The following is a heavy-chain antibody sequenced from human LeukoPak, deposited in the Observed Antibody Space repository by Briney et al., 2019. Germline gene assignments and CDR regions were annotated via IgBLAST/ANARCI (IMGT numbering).Heavy chain of an antibody. J-gene: IGHJ5*02. CDR1: GMSITSRHY. CDR3: ARDFGETSLPNWFDP. D-gene: IGHD3-16*01. Sequence: ASETLSLTCSVSGMSITSRHYWGWIRQPAGKGLEWIGSTSHSDSPYYNPSLESRVSVSLDTSRNQFSLKLTSVTAADTAVYYCARDFGETSLPNWFDPRGQGTLVIVSS. CDR2: TSHSDSP. V-gene: IGHV4-38-2*02.